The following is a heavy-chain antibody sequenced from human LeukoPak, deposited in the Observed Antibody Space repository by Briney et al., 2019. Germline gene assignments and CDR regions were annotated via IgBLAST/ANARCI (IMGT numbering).Heavy chain of an antibody. CDR2: IGAYNGNT. CDR3: ARAESLAYCGGDCSHDAFDI. D-gene: IGHD2-21*02. J-gene: IGHJ3*02. CDR1: GYTFTSYG. V-gene: IGHV1-18*01. Sequence: APVKVSCKASGYTFTSYGISWVRQAPGQGLEWMGWIGAYNGNTNYAQKLQGRVTMTTDTSTSTAYMELRSLRSDDTAVYYCARAESLAYCGGDCSHDAFDIWGQGTMVTVSS.